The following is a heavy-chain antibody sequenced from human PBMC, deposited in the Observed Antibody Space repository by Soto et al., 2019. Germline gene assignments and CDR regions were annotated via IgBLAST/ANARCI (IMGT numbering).Heavy chain of an antibody. D-gene: IGHD6-6*01. CDR3: ARSLSTISARPDY. CDR2: INPNTGGA. CDR1: GYTFTGYF. Sequence: ASVKVSCKASGYTFTGYFMHWVRQAPGQGLEWMGWINPNTGGANYAQKFQDRVTMTRDTSTNTAYMEMNRLRSDDTAVYYCARSLSTISARPDYWGQGTLVTVSS. J-gene: IGHJ4*02. V-gene: IGHV1-2*02.